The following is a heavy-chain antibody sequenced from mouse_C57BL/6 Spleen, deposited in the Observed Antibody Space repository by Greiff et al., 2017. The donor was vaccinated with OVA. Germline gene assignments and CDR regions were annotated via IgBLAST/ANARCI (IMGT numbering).Heavy chain of an antibody. CDR2: IHPSDSDT. D-gene: IGHD4-1*01. J-gene: IGHJ3*01. CDR1: GYTFTSYW. Sequence: QVQLQQPGAELVKPGASVTVSCKASGYTFTSYWMHWVKQRPGQGLEWIGRIHPSDSDTNYNPKFKGKATLTVDKSSSTAYMQLSSLTSEDSAVYYCAIKTGTRAWFAYWGQGTLVTVSA. V-gene: IGHV1-74*01. CDR3: AIKTGTRAWFAY.